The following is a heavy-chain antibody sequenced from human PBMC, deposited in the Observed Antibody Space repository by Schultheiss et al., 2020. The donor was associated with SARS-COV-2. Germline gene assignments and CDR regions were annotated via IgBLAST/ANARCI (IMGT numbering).Heavy chain of an antibody. CDR2: IYHSGST. V-gene: IGHV4-34*01. Sequence: SETLSLTCAVYGGSFSGYYWSWIRQPPGKGLEWIGSIYHSGSTYYNPSLKSRVTISVDTSKNQFSLRLNSVTAADTAVYYCARGRGMELHDYWGQGTLVTVSS. J-gene: IGHJ4*02. CDR3: ARGRGMELHDY. CDR1: GGSFSGYY. D-gene: IGHD1-26*01.